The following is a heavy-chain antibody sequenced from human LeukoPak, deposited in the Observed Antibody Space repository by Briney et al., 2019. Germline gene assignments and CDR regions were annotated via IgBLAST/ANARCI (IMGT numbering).Heavy chain of an antibody. Sequence: ASVKVSCKASGYTFTSYDINWVRQATGQGLEWMGWMNPNSGNTGYAQKFQGRVTMTRNTSISTAYMELGSLRSEDTAVYYCARTLTQNYYGSGSYYPHKAFDIWGQGTMVTVSS. J-gene: IGHJ3*02. D-gene: IGHD3-10*01. CDR3: ARTLTQNYYGSGSYYPHKAFDI. CDR2: MNPNSGNT. V-gene: IGHV1-8*01. CDR1: GYTFTSYD.